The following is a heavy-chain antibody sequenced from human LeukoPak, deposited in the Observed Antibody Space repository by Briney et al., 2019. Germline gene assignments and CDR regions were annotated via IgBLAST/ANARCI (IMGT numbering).Heavy chain of an antibody. CDR1: GGSISSGDYY. V-gene: IGHV4-30-4*01. CDR3: ARVGTYPINWFDP. Sequence: SETLSLTCTVSGGSISSGDYYWSWIRQPPGNGLEWIGYIYYSGSTYYNPSLKSRVTISVATSKNQFSLKLSSVTAADTAVYYCARVGTYPINWFDPWGQGTLVTVSS. J-gene: IGHJ5*02. CDR2: IYYSGST.